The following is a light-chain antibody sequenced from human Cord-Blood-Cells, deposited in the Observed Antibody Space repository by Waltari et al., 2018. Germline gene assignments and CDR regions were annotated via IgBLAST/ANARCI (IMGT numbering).Light chain of an antibody. CDR1: SSDVGSYNL. J-gene: IGLJ3*02. V-gene: IGLV2-23*01. CDR2: EGS. Sequence: QSALPQPASVSGSPGQSITLSCTGTSSDVGSYNLVSWYQQHPGKAPKPMIYEGSKRPSGVSNRFSGSKSGNTASLTISGLQAEDEADYYCCSYAGSSTWVFGGGTKLTVL. CDR3: CSYAGSSTWV.